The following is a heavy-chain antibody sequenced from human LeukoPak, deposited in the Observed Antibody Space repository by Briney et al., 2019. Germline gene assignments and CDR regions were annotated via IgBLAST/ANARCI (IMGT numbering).Heavy chain of an antibody. Sequence: GGSLRFSCAASGFTFSSYWMHWVRQAPGKGLVWVSRIKSDGKTNYADSVKGRFTISRDNAKNTVSLQMNGLRAEDTGVYYCARAPSEIGGYYPEYFRHWGQGTLVTVSS. CDR3: ARAPSEIGGYYPEYFRH. J-gene: IGHJ1*01. CDR1: GFTFSSYW. CDR2: IKSDGKT. D-gene: IGHD3-22*01. V-gene: IGHV3-74*01.